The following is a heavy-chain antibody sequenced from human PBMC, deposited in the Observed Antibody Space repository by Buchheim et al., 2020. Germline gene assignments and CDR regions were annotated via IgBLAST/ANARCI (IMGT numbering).Heavy chain of an antibody. J-gene: IGHJ6*02. V-gene: IGHV4-61*01. CDR3: AREGGGGNFLYYYYGMDV. Sequence: QVQLQESGPGLVKPSETLSLTCTVSGGSVSSGSYYWSWIRQPPGKGLEWIGYIYYSGSTNYNPSLKSRVTISVDTSKNQFSLKLSSVTAADTAVYYCAREGGGGNFLYYYYGMDVWGQGTT. CDR1: GGSVSSGSYY. CDR2: IYYSGST. D-gene: IGHD4-23*01.